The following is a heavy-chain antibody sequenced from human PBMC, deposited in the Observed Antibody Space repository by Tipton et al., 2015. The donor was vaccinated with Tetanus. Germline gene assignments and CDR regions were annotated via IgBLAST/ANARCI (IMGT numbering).Heavy chain of an antibody. Sequence: SLRLSCEASGFIFSSYAMHWVRQAPGKGLEWVAVIRYDGSNQNYLDSGRGRFTISRDNSKNTVSLQMNSLRAEDTAVYYCARDVGEFSSGYLSSWFDPWGQGTLVTVSS. CDR3: ARDVGEFSSGYLSSWFDP. V-gene: IGHV3-30*03. CDR1: GFIFSSYA. D-gene: IGHD3-3*01. CDR2: IRYDGSNQ. J-gene: IGHJ5*02.